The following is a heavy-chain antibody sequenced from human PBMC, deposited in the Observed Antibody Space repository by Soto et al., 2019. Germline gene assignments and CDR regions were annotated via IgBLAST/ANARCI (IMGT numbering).Heavy chain of an antibody. CDR1: GVSVSSANYY. CDR2: IYYSEST. J-gene: IGHJ1*01. V-gene: IGHV4-61*01. CDR3: ARGGRSSSWYEFRP. D-gene: IGHD6-13*01. Sequence: QVQLQESGPGLVKPSETLSLTCTVSGVSVSSANYYWSWIRQPPGKGLEWIGHIYYSESTNYNSSLKSRVTISVDTSKNQFSLKLSSVTAADTAVYYCARGGRSSSWYEFRPWGQGTLVTVSS.